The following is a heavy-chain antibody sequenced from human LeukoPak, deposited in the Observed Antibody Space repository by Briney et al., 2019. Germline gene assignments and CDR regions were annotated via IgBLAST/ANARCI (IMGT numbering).Heavy chain of an antibody. V-gene: IGHV4-59*01. D-gene: IGHD3-16*01. CDR2: MYFIGSI. CDR1: GGSLSSYF. Sequence: SGTLSVTCTVSGGSLSSYFWSWIRPPPGKGLEWVGYMYFIGSIDYNPPLTSRVTISMDKSSNQTPVKWRSVTGADTAMDYCTRLWYTDYAVAISNWFDPWGQGTLVTVSS. CDR3: TRLWYTDYAVAISNWFDP. J-gene: IGHJ5*02.